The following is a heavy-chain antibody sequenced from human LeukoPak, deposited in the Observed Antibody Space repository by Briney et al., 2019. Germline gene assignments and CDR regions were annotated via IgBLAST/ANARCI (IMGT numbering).Heavy chain of an antibody. CDR1: GGSISSYY. J-gene: IGHJ4*02. CDR2: IYYTGTT. Sequence: PSETLSLTCTVSGGSISSYYWSWVRQPPGKGLEWIGYIYYTGTTNYNPSLKSRVTISVHPSKNQFSLKLSSVTAADTAVYYCARVEMATIPYFDYWGQGTLVTVSS. V-gene: IGHV4-59*01. CDR3: ARVEMATIPYFDY. D-gene: IGHD5-24*01.